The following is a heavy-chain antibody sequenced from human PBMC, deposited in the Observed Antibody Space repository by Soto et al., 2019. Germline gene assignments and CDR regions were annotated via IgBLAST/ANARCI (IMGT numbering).Heavy chain of an antibody. CDR1: GFTFSSYG. J-gene: IGHJ4*02. Sequence: GGSLRLSCAASGFTFSSYGMHWVRQAPGKGLEWVAVISYDGSNKYYADSVKGRFTISRDNSKNTLYLQMNSLRAEDTAVYYCAKAAPPPPSGYGCGLVDYWGQGTLVTVSS. CDR3: AKAAPPPPSGYGCGLVDY. V-gene: IGHV3-30*18. D-gene: IGHD5-12*01. CDR2: ISYDGSNK.